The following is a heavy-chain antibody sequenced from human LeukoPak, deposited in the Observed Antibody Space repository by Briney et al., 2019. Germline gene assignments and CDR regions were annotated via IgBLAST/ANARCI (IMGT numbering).Heavy chain of an antibody. Sequence: SAYNGNTNYAQKLQGRVTMTTDTSTSTAYMELRSLRSDDTAVYYCARGRRRFGESELDYWGQGTLVTVSS. J-gene: IGHJ4*02. CDR2: SAYNGNT. D-gene: IGHD3-10*01. V-gene: IGHV1-18*01. CDR3: ARGRRRFGESELDY.